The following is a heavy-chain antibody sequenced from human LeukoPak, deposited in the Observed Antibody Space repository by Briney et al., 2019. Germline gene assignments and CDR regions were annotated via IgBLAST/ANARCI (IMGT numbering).Heavy chain of an antibody. CDR3: AREMATSGPHFDY. Sequence: SETLSLTCTASGGSISSSSYYWGWIRQPPGKGLEWIGSIYYSGSTYYNPSLKSRATISVDTSKNQFSLKLSSVTAADTAVYYCAREMATSGPHFDYWGQGTLVTVSS. CDR1: GGSISSSSYY. CDR2: IYYSGST. V-gene: IGHV4-39*07. J-gene: IGHJ4*02. D-gene: IGHD5-24*01.